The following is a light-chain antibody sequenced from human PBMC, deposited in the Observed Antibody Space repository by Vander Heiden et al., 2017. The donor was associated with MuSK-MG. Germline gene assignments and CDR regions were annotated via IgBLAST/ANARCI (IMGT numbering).Light chain of an antibody. CDR1: QNIGSN. J-gene: IGKJ2*01. CDR3: QQTYSTPYT. Sequence: DIQMTQSPSSLCASVGDGVTVTCRASQNIGSNLNWYQHKQGEAPKLLINSESRLQNGVPSRFIGSGSRTTFTLSISSLQSEDFATNYCQQTYSTPYTFGHGTKLEIK. V-gene: IGKV1-39*01. CDR2: SES.